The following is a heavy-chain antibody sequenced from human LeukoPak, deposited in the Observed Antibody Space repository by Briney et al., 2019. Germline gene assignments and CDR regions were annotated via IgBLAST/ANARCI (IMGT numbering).Heavy chain of an antibody. D-gene: IGHD4-23*01. CDR3: ARAWSVGWFDP. J-gene: IGHJ5*02. V-gene: IGHV4-34*01. Sequence: SETLSLTCAVYGGSFSGYYWSWIRQPPGKGLEWIGEINHSGSTNYNPSLKSRVTISVDTSKNQFSLKLSSVTGADTAVYYCARAWSVGWFDPWGQGTLVTVSS. CDR2: INHSGST. CDR1: GGSFSGYY.